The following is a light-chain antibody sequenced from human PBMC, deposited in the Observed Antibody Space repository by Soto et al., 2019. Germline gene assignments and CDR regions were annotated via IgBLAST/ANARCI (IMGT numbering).Light chain of an antibody. J-gene: IGKJ1*01. Sequence: DIQMTQSPSSLSASVEDRVIITCRASQSISNHLNWYQQKQGKXXKXXIFAASSLQSGVPSRFSGSRSGPDLTITISSLQPEDFETYYCQQSYSTPPTFGQGTKVDIK. CDR1: QSISNH. CDR3: QQSYSTPPT. V-gene: IGKV1-39*01. CDR2: AAS.